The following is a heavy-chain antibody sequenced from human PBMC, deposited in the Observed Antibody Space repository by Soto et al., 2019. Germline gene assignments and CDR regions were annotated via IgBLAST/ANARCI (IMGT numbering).Heavy chain of an antibody. CDR3: ASGSHVPHY. Sequence: QLQLQESGSGLVKPSQTLSLTCAVSSGSISSGGYSWSWIRQSPGKGLEWIGYISHSGSTYYNPSLTSRVTISVDRSKNQSSLKLRSVTAADTAVYCCASGSHVPHYWGQGTLVTVSS. CDR1: SGSISSGGYS. J-gene: IGHJ4*02. D-gene: IGHD6-6*01. CDR2: ISHSGST. V-gene: IGHV4-30-2*06.